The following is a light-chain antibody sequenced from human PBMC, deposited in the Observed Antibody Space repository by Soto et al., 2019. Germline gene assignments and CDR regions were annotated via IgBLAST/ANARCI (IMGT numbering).Light chain of an antibody. J-gene: IGKJ2*01. CDR2: GAS. CDR3: QQYNNGPTYT. V-gene: IGKV3-15*01. CDR1: QSVSTS. Sequence: EKVLTQSPATLSVSPGERATLSCRASQSVSTSLAWYQQRPGLPPRLLIYGASTRATGIPARFSGSGSGTEFTLTISSLQSEDFAVYYCQQYNNGPTYTFGQGTKLEMK.